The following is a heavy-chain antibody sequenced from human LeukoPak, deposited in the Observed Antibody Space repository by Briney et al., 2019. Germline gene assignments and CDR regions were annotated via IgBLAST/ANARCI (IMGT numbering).Heavy chain of an antibody. CDR3: ARRYYDSSGYAN. D-gene: IGHD3-22*01. Sequence: ASVKVSCKASAYTFTGYYMHWVRQAPGQGLEWMGWINPNSGGTNYAQKFQGRVTMTRDTSISTAYMELSRLRSEDKGVYYCARRYYDSSGYANWGQGTLVTVSS. J-gene: IGHJ4*02. CDR2: INPNSGGT. CDR1: AYTFTGYY. V-gene: IGHV1-2*02.